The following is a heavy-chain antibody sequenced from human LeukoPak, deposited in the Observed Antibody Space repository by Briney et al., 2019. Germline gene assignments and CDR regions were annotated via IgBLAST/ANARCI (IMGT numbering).Heavy chain of an antibody. D-gene: IGHD3-16*02. Sequence: SETLSLTCAVYGGSFSGYYWSWIRQPPGKGLEWIGEINHSGSTNYNPSLKSRVTISVDTSKNQFSLNLSSVTAADTAVYYCARGRYVWGSYRAYFDYWGQGTLVTVSS. V-gene: IGHV4-34*01. CDR1: GGSFSGYY. CDR3: ARGRYVWGSYRAYFDY. J-gene: IGHJ4*02. CDR2: INHSGST.